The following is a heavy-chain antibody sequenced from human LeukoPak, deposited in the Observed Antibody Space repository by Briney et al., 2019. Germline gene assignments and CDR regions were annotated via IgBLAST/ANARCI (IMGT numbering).Heavy chain of an antibody. J-gene: IGHJ6*02. CDR3: AVGAVAGYYYYGMDV. V-gene: IGHV3-33*01. D-gene: IGHD6-19*01. CDR1: GFTFSSYG. CDR2: IWYDGSNK. Sequence: AGGSLRLSCAASGFTFSSYGMHWVRQAPGKGLEWVAVIWYDGSNKYYADSVKGRFTISRDNSKNTLYLQMNSLRAEDTAVYYCAVGAVAGYYYYGMDVWGQGTTVTVSS.